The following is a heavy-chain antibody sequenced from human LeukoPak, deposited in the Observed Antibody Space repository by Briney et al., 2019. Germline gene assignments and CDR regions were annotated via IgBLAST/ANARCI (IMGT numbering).Heavy chain of an antibody. J-gene: IGHJ4*02. CDR1: GFTFSSHS. V-gene: IGHV3-21*01. CDR3: ARGYRRSGWYEIYFEY. D-gene: IGHD6-19*01. CDR2: ISSSSYI. Sequence: GGSLRLSCAASGFTFSSHSMNWVRQAPGKGLEWASSISSSSYIYYADSVKGRFTISRDNAKNSLYLQMNSLRAEDTAVYYCARGYRRSGWYEIYFEYWGQGTLVTVSS.